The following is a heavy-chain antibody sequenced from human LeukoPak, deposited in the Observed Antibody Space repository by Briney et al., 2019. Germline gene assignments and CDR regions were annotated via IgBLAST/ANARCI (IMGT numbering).Heavy chain of an antibody. CDR1: GFTFISYE. CDR2: INTDGGRT. J-gene: IGHJ4*02. V-gene: IGHV3-74*01. D-gene: IGHD2-21*02. CDR3: ARELPREVTLDY. Sequence: PGGSLRLSCAASGFTFISYEMQWVRQAPGKGLVWVSRINTDGGRTSYADSVKGRFTISRDNAKNTLYLQMSSLRAEDTAVYYCARELPREVTLDYWGQGTLVTVSS.